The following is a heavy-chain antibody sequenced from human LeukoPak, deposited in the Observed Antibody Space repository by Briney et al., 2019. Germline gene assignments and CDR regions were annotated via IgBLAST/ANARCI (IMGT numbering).Heavy chain of an antibody. Sequence: PGGSLRLSCAASGFTFSSYGMHWVRQAPGKGLEWVAVISYDGSNKYYADCVKGRFTISRDNSKNTLYLQMNSLRAEDTAVYYCAKEVGYSYGSDQYYFDYWGQGTLVTVSS. J-gene: IGHJ4*02. CDR2: ISYDGSNK. V-gene: IGHV3-30*18. CDR1: GFTFSSYG. CDR3: AKEVGYSYGSDQYYFDY. D-gene: IGHD5-18*01.